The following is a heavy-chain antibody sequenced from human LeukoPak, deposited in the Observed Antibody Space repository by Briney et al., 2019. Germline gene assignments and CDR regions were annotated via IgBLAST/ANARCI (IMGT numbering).Heavy chain of an antibody. Sequence: GGSLRLSCAGSGFTFSNYWMHWVRQAPGKGLIWVSRINRDGSSTSYADSVKGRFTISRDNAKNTLYLQMNSLRAEDTAVYYCARGGGYSYGSFDYWGQGTLVTVSS. CDR1: GFTFSNYW. CDR2: INRDGSST. D-gene: IGHD5-18*01. V-gene: IGHV3-74*01. CDR3: ARGGGYSYGSFDY. J-gene: IGHJ4*02.